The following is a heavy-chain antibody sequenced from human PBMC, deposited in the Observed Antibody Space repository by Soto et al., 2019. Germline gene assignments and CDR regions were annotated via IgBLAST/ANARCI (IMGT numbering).Heavy chain of an antibody. Sequence: PGGSLRLSCAASGFTFRSYGMHWVRQAPGKGLEWVAVTSYDGSNKYYADSVKGRFTVSRDNSKNTLYLQMNSLRAEDTAVYYCAKVNSGPRGIEYYYYGMDVWGQGTTVTVSS. CDR2: TSYDGSNK. CDR1: GFTFRSYG. J-gene: IGHJ6*02. V-gene: IGHV3-30*18. D-gene: IGHD1-26*01. CDR3: AKVNSGPRGIEYYYYGMDV.